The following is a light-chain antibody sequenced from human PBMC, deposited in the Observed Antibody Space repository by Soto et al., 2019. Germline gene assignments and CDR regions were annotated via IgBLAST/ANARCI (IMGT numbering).Light chain of an antibody. V-gene: IGKV1-39*01. Sequence: DIQKTQSPSSLSASVGDRVTITCRASQSISSSLNWYQQKPGKPPKLLIYTASTLQSGVPSRFSGSGSGTDFTLTISSLQPEDFATYYCQQSYNTPLTFGGGTKVEIQ. CDR1: QSISSS. J-gene: IGKJ4*01. CDR3: QQSYNTPLT. CDR2: TAS.